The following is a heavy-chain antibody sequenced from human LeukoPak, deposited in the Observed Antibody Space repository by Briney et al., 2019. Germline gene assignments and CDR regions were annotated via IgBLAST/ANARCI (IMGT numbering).Heavy chain of an antibody. CDR2: IKSDGSST. J-gene: IGHJ4*02. V-gene: IGHV3-74*01. Sequence: GGSLRLSCAASGFTFSSYWMHWVRQAPGKGLVWVSRIKSDGSSTSYADSVKGRFTISRDNAKNSLSLQMNSLRAEDTAVYYCARQTLYWGQGTLVTVSS. CDR1: GFTFSSYW. CDR3: ARQTLY.